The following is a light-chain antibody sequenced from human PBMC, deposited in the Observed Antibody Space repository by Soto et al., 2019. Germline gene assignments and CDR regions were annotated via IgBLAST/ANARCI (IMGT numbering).Light chain of an antibody. CDR2: DVS. CDR1: SSDVGGYNY. Sequence: QSALTQPASVSGSPGQSITISCTGTSSDVGGYNYVSWYQQHPGKAPKLMIYDVSKRPSGVSNRFSGTKSGNTAYLTISRRQAEDEANYYCSSNTSSSTVVFGGGTKVTVL. CDR3: SSNTSSSTVV. J-gene: IGLJ2*01. V-gene: IGLV2-14*01.